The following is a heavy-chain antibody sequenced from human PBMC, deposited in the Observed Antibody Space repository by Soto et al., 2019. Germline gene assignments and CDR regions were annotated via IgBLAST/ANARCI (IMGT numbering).Heavy chain of an antibody. D-gene: IGHD4-17*01. CDR3: ARPPTPNYGDYVDY. Sequence: GASVKVSCKASGYTFTSYAMHWVRQAPGQRLEWMGWINAGNGNTKYSQKFQGRVTITRDTSASTAYMELSSLRSEDTAVYYCARPPTPNYGDYVDYWGQGTLVTVSS. J-gene: IGHJ4*02. V-gene: IGHV1-3*01. CDR2: INAGNGNT. CDR1: GYTFTSYA.